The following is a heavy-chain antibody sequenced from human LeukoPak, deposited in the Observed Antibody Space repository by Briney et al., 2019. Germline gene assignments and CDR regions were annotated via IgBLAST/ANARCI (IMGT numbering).Heavy chain of an antibody. J-gene: IGHJ4*02. D-gene: IGHD5-12*01. Sequence: GGSLRLSCATSGFTFSSYWMNWVRQAPGKGLEWVANIKQDGGEKYYVDSVKGRFTISRDNARNSLYLQMNSLRVEDTAVYYCARVSLYANIVATIGGDLDYWGQGTLVTVSS. CDR1: GFTFSSYW. CDR3: ARVSLYANIVATIGGDLDY. CDR2: IKQDGGEK. V-gene: IGHV3-7*01.